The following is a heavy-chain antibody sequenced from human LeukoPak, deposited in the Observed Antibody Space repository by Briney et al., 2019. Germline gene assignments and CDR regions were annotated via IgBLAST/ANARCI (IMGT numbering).Heavy chain of an antibody. CDR2: IWYDGSNK. J-gene: IGHJ4*02. CDR3: AKGELWFGENPRNFDY. V-gene: IGHV3-33*06. CDR1: GFTFSSYG. D-gene: IGHD3-10*01. Sequence: GGSLRLSCAASGFTFSSYGMHWVRQAPGKGLEWVAVIWYDGSNKYYADSVKGRFTISRDNSKNTLYLQMNSLRAEDTAVYYCAKGELWFGENPRNFDYWGQGTLVTVSS.